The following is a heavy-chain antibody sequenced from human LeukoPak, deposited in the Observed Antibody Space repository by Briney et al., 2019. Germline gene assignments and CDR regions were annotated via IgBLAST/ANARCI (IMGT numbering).Heavy chain of an antibody. Sequence: SETLSLTCTVSGGSISSSSYYWGWIRQPPGKGLEWIGSIYYSGSTYYNPSLKSRVTISVDTSKNQFSLKLSSVTAADTAVYYCARVVVVAATETYNWFDPWGQGTLVTVSS. D-gene: IGHD2-15*01. CDR3: ARVVVVAATETYNWFDP. J-gene: IGHJ5*02. CDR2: IYYSGST. V-gene: IGHV4-39*07. CDR1: GGSISSSSYY.